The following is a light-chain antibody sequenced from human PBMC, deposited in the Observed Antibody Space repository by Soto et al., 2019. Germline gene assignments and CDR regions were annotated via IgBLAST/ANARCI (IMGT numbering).Light chain of an antibody. Sequence: DIQMTQSPSTLSASIGDRVAITCRASDNIGPWVAWYQQKPGKAPKLLIYKASTLETGAPSRFAGSGSGTGFTLTITRLQPDDFATYYCRHYNSYSRTFGQGNKVDIK. CDR3: RHYNSYSRT. J-gene: IGKJ1*01. CDR2: KAS. CDR1: DNIGPW. V-gene: IGKV1-5*03.